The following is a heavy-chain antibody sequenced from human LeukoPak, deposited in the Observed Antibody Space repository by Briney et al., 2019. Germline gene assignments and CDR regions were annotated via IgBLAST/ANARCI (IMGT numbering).Heavy chain of an antibody. CDR1: GGSFSGYY. Sequence: KPSETLSLTCAVYGGSFSGYYWSWIRQPPGKGLEWIGEINHSGSTNYNPSLKSRVTISVDTSKNQFSLKLSSVTAADTAAYYCARFGRYSYGRTSFDYWGQGTLVTVSS. CDR3: ARFGRYSYGRTSFDY. J-gene: IGHJ4*02. V-gene: IGHV4-34*01. D-gene: IGHD5-18*01. CDR2: INHSGST.